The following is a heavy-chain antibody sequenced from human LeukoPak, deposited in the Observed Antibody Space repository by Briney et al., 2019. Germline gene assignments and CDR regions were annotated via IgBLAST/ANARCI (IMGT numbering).Heavy chain of an antibody. CDR2: ISYDGSNK. CDR3: ARGKVLWFEY. V-gene: IGHV3-30*04. J-gene: IGHJ5*01. Sequence: PGGSLRLSCAASGFTFSSYAMHWVRQAPGKGLEWVAVISYDGSNKYYADSVKGRLTISRDNSKNTLYLQMNSLRAEDTAVYHCARGKVLWFEYWGQGTLVTVSS. CDR1: GFTFSSYA.